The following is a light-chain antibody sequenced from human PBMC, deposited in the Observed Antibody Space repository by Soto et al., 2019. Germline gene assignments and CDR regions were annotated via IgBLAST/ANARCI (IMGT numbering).Light chain of an antibody. CDR2: DAS. CDR1: QDVTNY. Sequence: DIEMTQSPSSLSASVGDRVTITCQASQDVTNYLNGSQHRPGKAPKLLIYDASNLETGVPARFSGSGSGTDFTFTISSLQPEDIATYYCQQYDNLPIAFGQGTRLEIK. V-gene: IGKV1-33*01. J-gene: IGKJ5*01. CDR3: QQYDNLPIA.